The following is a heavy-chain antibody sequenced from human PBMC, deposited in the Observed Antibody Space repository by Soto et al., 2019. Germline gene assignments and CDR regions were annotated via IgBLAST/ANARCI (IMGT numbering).Heavy chain of an antibody. CDR2: INAGNSNT. Sequence: ASVKVSCKASGYTFASYAMRWVRQAPGQRLEWMGWINAGNSNTKYSQKFQGRVTITRDTSASTAYMELSSLRSEDTAVYYCARNLMDYDILTGYNMAYYFDYWGQGTLVTVSS. J-gene: IGHJ4*02. V-gene: IGHV1-3*01. CDR1: GYTFASYA. CDR3: ARNLMDYDILTGYNMAYYFDY. D-gene: IGHD3-9*01.